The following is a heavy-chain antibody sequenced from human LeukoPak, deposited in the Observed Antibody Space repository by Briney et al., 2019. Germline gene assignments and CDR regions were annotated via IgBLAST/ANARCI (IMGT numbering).Heavy chain of an antibody. CDR3: AKDLLSPYYYYGMDV. D-gene: IGHD2/OR15-2a*01. CDR2: ISGSGGSI. Sequence: SGGSLRLSCAASGFTFSSYAMSWVRQAPGKGLEWVSAISGSGGSIYYADSVKGRFTISRDNSKNTLYLQMNSLRAEDTAVYYCAKDLLSPYYYYGMDVWGQGTTVTVSS. V-gene: IGHV3-23*01. J-gene: IGHJ6*02. CDR1: GFTFSSYA.